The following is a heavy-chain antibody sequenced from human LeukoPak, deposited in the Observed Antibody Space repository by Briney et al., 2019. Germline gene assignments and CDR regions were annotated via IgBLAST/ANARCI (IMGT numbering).Heavy chain of an antibody. Sequence: SETLSLTCTVSGGSISSSSYYWGWIRQPPGKGLEWIGSIYYSGSTNYNPSLKSRVTISVDTSKNQFSLKLSSVTAADTAVYYCARINIAAAGEPLDYWGQGTLVTVSS. D-gene: IGHD6-13*01. J-gene: IGHJ4*02. V-gene: IGHV4-39*07. CDR2: IYYSGST. CDR1: GGSISSSSYY. CDR3: ARINIAAAGEPLDY.